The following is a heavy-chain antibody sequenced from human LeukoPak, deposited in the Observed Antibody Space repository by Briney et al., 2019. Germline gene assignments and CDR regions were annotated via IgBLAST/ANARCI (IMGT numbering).Heavy chain of an antibody. Sequence: PGGSLRLSCAASGFTFSNAWMSWVRQAPGKGLEWVGRIKSKTDGGTTDYAAPVKGRFTISRGDSKNTLYLQMNSLKTEDTAVYYCTTGITIFGVVISYSGYDQNFDYWGQGTLVTVSS. CDR3: TTGITIFGVVISYSGYDQNFDY. V-gene: IGHV3-15*01. D-gene: IGHD3-3*01. CDR2: IKSKTDGGTT. J-gene: IGHJ4*02. CDR1: GFTFSNAW.